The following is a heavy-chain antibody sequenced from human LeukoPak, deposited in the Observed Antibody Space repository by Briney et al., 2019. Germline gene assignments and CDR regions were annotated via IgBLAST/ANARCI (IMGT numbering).Heavy chain of an antibody. J-gene: IGHJ3*02. Sequence: GGSLRLSCAASGFTFSSYGMHWVRQAPGKGLEWVAFIRYDGSNKYYADSVKGRFTISRDNSKNTLYLQMNSLKTEDTAVCYCAKGKSSSWFDAFDIWGQGTMVTVSS. V-gene: IGHV3-30*02. CDR1: GFTFSSYG. CDR2: IRYDGSNK. CDR3: AKGKSSSWFDAFDI. D-gene: IGHD6-13*01.